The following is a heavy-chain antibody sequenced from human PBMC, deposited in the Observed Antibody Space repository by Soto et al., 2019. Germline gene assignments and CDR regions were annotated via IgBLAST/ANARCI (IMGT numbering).Heavy chain of an antibody. CDR3: SSDGHPNSSSPFVIGY. V-gene: IGHV4-61*03. D-gene: IGHD6-6*01. CDR2: IYNGKYM. Sequence: QVQLQESGPGLVKPSETLSLTCSVSGGSVNSDNYYWSWIRQPPGKGLEWIASIYNGKYMKYNPSLKSRVTISADPSKNNFSLKLSSVSAADTAVYYCSSDGHPNSSSPFVIGYWGRGTLVTVSS. CDR1: GGSVNSDNYY. J-gene: IGHJ4*02.